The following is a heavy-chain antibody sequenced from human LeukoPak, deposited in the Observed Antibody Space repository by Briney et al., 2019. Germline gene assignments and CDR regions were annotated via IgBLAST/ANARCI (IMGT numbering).Heavy chain of an antibody. Sequence: SETLSLTCTVSGGSINGYYWSWVRQSPGKGLESLGYIYYTGSTNYNPSLKSRVTISVDTSKNQFSLKLSSVTAADTAVYYCAREAHSSGWFSYYYYMDVWGKGTTVTVSS. CDR1: GGSINGYY. CDR2: IYYTGST. CDR3: AREAHSSGWFSYYYYMDV. V-gene: IGHV4-59*01. D-gene: IGHD6-19*01. J-gene: IGHJ6*03.